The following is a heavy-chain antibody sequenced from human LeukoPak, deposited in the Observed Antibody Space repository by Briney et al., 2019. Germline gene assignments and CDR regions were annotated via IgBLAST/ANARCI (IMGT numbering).Heavy chain of an antibody. V-gene: IGHV4-34*01. CDR3: ARGDYYDSSGYYPNWFDP. Sequence: SETLSLTCAVYGGSFSGYYWSWIRQPPGKGLEWIGEINHSGSTNYNPSLKSRVTISVDTSKNQFSLKLSSVTAADTAVYYCARGDYYDSSGYYPNWFDPWGQGTLVTVSS. D-gene: IGHD3-22*01. CDR2: INHSGST. J-gene: IGHJ5*02. CDR1: GGSFSGYY.